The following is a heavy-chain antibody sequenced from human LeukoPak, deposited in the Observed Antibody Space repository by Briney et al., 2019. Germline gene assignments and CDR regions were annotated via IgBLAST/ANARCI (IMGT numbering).Heavy chain of an antibody. CDR1: GFTFSSYS. CDR2: ISSSSSYI. V-gene: IGHV3-21*01. Sequence: GGSLRLSCAASGFTFSSYSMNWVRQAPGKGLEWVSSISSSSSYIYYADSVKGRFTISRDNAKNSLYLQMNSLRAEDTAVYYCARDRIGELPTYYMDVWGKGTTVTVSS. D-gene: IGHD3-10*01. J-gene: IGHJ6*03. CDR3: ARDRIGELPTYYMDV.